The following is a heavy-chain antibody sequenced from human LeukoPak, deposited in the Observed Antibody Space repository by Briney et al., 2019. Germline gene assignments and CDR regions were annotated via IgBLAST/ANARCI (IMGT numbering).Heavy chain of an antibody. Sequence: SETLSLTCAVYGGSFSAYYWSWIRQPPGKGLEWIGEITYTGSTNYNPSLESRVTISVDTSKNQFSLKLSSVTAADTAAYFCARGFRGDNFDYWGQGTLVTVSS. D-gene: IGHD7-27*01. V-gene: IGHV4-34*01. J-gene: IGHJ4*02. CDR2: ITYTGST. CDR3: ARGFRGDNFDY. CDR1: GGSFSAYY.